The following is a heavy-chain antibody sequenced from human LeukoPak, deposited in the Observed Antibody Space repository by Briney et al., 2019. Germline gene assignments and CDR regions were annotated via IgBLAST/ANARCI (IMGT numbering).Heavy chain of an antibody. CDR2: IYYSGST. D-gene: IGHD3-3*01. CDR3: ARDGLGVYDFWRGYSTGGAFDI. CDR1: GGSINSYY. J-gene: IGHJ3*02. Sequence: SETLSLTCTVSGGSINSYYGSWIRHPPREGLEWLGYIYYSGSTNYNPSLRIRVTISVATSKSQFSLQMSSVTAADTAVYYCARDGLGVYDFWRGYSTGGAFDIWGQGTMVTVSS. V-gene: IGHV4-59*01.